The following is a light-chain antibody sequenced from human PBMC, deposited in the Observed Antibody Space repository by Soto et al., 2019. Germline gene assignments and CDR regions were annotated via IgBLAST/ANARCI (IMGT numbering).Light chain of an antibody. CDR2: DAS. J-gene: IGKJ4*01. V-gene: IGKV3-11*01. Sequence: EIVLSQSPATLSLSPGERATVSCRASQSVSSYLAWYQQKPGQAPRLLISDASNRATGIPARFSGSGSGTDFTLTISSLVPEDFAVYYCHHCSSWPLTFGGGTKVEIK. CDR3: HHCSSWPLT. CDR1: QSVSSY.